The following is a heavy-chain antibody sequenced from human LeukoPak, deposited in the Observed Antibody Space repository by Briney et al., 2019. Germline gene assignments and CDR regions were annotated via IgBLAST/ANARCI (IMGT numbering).Heavy chain of an antibody. J-gene: IGHJ5*02. CDR1: GGSISSYY. CDR2: IYTSGST. Sequence: SETLSLTCTVSGGSISSYYWSWIRQPAGKGLEWIGRIYTSGSTNYNPSLKGRVTMSVDTSKNQFSLKLSSVTAADTAVYYCAREGIAAAGGRFDPWGQGTLVTVSS. CDR3: AREGIAAAGGRFDP. D-gene: IGHD6-13*01. V-gene: IGHV4-4*07.